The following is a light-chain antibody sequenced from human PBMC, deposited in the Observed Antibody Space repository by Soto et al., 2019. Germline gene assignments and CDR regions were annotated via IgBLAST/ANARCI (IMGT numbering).Light chain of an antibody. CDR1: QSVGNY. CDR3: QQRTNWQYT. CDR2: EAS. V-gene: IGKV3-11*01. Sequence: EIVLTQSPATLSLSPGERATLSCRASQSVGNYLVWYQQKPGRAPRLLIYEASKRATGIPARFSGSGSGTDFTLTISSLEPEDFAVYYCQQRTNWQYTFGQGTKLEIK. J-gene: IGKJ2*01.